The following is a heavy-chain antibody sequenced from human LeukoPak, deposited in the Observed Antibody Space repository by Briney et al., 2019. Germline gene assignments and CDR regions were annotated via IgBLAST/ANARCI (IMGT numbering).Heavy chain of an antibody. D-gene: IGHD2-2*01. CDR3: ATGLARYCSSTSCYAFDI. J-gene: IGHJ3*02. Sequence: KPSETLSLTCTVSGGSISSYYWGWIRQPPGKGLEWIGYIYYSGSTNYNPSLKSRVTISVDTSKNQFSLKLSSVTAADTAVYYCATGLARYCSSTSCYAFDIWGQGTMVTVSS. V-gene: IGHV4-59*08. CDR2: IYYSGST. CDR1: GGSISSYY.